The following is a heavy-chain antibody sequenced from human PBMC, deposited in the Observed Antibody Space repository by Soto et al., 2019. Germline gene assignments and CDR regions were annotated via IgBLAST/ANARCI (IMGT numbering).Heavy chain of an antibody. CDR2: INGGGYTT. CDR1: GFTFSTSA. J-gene: IGHJ6*02. V-gene: IGHV3-23*01. CDR3: ARDVLGRGGGMDV. D-gene: IGHD3-16*01. Sequence: TGGSLRLSCTASGFTFSTSAMSGVRQAPGKGLEWVSTINGGGYTTYHADSVKGRFTISRDNKKRTLFRQMNSVRAEDAALFYCARDVLGRGGGMDVWGQGTTVTVSS.